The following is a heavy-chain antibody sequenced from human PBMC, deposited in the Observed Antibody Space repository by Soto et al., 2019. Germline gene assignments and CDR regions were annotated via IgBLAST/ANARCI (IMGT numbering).Heavy chain of an antibody. CDR1: GGSISSYY. Sequence: SETLSLTCTVSGGSISSYYWSWIRQPPGKGLEWIGYLYNSGSTNYNPSLKSRVTISVDTSKNQFSLKLSSVTAADTAVYYCARGALTTYFDYWGQGTLVTVSS. V-gene: IGHV4-59*01. CDR3: ARGALTTYFDY. J-gene: IGHJ4*02. CDR2: LYNSGST.